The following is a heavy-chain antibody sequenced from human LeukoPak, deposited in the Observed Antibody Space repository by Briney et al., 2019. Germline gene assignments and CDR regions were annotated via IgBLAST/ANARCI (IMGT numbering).Heavy chain of an antibody. CDR1: GFTFSSYA. Sequence: PGGSLRLSCAASGFTFSSYAMHWVRQAPGKGLECVSAIRGSGGGTYYADSVKGRFTISRDNSKNTLHLQMNSLRAEDTAVYYCAKYSYDSSDYYYGLDSWGQGTLLTVSS. CDR2: IRGSGGGT. J-gene: IGHJ4*02. CDR3: AKYSYDSSDYYYGLDS. V-gene: IGHV3-23*01. D-gene: IGHD3-22*01.